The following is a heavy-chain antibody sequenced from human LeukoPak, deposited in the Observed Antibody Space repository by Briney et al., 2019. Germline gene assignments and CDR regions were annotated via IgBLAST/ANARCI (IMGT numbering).Heavy chain of an antibody. Sequence: GGSLRPSCAASGFTFSSYGMRWVRQAPGKGVERVAVISNKGSNKYYADSVKGRFTISIDNSKNTLYLQMNRLSAEDTAVYYCAKGGVLWFGELLPHYYFDYWGQGTLVTVSS. V-gene: IGHV3-30*18. CDR1: GFTFSSYG. D-gene: IGHD3-10*01. CDR3: AKGGVLWFGELLPHYYFDY. CDR2: ISNKGSNK. J-gene: IGHJ4*02.